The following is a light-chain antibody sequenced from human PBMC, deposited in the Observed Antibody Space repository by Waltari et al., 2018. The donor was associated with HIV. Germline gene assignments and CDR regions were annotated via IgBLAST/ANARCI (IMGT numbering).Light chain of an antibody. CDR3: QQSYSTPVT. J-gene: IGKJ3*01. CDR1: QSISTY. CDR2: TAS. Sequence: DIQMTQSPSSLSASVGDRVTITCRASQSISTYLNWFQQRPGKAPNLLIYTASSLQSGVPSRFNGSGSGTDFTLTISSLQPEDFATYYCQQSYSTPVTFGPGTNVAIK. V-gene: IGKV1-39*01.